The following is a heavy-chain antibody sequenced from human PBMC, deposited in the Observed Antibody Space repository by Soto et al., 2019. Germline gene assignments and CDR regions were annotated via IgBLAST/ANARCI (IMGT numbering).Heavy chain of an antibody. CDR2: IYNNGNT. CDR1: GGSVSSVKYF. CDR3: ARLEGDYYPGWFDP. D-gene: IGHD4-17*01. Sequence: PSETLSLTCNVSGGSVSSVKYFWSWIRQPPGKGLEWIAYIYNNGNTNYNPSLKSRATISVDTSKNQCSLKLTSVTAADTAVYYCARLEGDYYPGWFDPWGQGTLVTVSS. V-gene: IGHV4-61*01. J-gene: IGHJ5*02.